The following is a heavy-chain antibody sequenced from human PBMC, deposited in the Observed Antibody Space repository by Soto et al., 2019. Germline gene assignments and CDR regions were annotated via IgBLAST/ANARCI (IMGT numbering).Heavy chain of an antibody. CDR3: ARDPPHCSGGSCDSGGADY. CDR2: IYHSGST. V-gene: IGHV4-4*02. CDR1: GGSISSSNW. Sequence: QVQLQESGPGLVKPSGTLSLTCAVSGGSISSSNWWSWVRQPPGKGLEWIGEIYHSGSTNYNPSLKSRVTISVDKSKNQFSLKLSAVTAADTAVYYGARDPPHCSGGSCDSGGADYWGQGTLVTVSS. J-gene: IGHJ4*02. D-gene: IGHD2-15*01.